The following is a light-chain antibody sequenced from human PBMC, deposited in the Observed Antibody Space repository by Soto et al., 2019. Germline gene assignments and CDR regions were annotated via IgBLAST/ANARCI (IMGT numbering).Light chain of an antibody. J-gene: IGLJ1*01. CDR3: SSYAGSNNRYV. CDR1: SSDVGGYNY. Sequence: SVLTKPPSAYRSPGQSVTISYTGTSSDVGGYNYVSWYQQHPGKAPKLMIYEVSKRPSGVPDRFSGSKSGNTASLTVSGLQAEDEADYYCSSYAGSNNRYVFGTGTKVTVL. CDR2: EVS. V-gene: IGLV2-8*02.